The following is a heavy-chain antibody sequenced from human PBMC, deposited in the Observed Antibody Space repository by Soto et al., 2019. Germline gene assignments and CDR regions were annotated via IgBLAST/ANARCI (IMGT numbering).Heavy chain of an antibody. V-gene: IGHV3-23*01. D-gene: IGHD3-9*01. CDR3: ANVRDYDFLPGYGFHY. CDR1: GFTFTNYA. Sequence: EVQLLESGGGLVQPGGSLRLSCAASGFTFTNYAMNWVRQAPGKGLEWVSGISGSGGSTYYADSVKGRFTFSRDNSKNTLYLQMNSLRAEDTALYYCANVRDYDFLPGYGFHYSGQGNLVTASS. J-gene: IGHJ4*02. CDR2: ISGSGGST.